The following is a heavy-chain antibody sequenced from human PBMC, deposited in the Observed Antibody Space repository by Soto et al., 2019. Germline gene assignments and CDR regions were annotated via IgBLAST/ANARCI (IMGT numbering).Heavy chain of an antibody. CDR3: ARDRPEPANDFWSGYSASHHYYYYYMDV. CDR1: GGSISSYY. CDR2: IYYSGST. J-gene: IGHJ6*03. V-gene: IGHV4-59*01. D-gene: IGHD3-3*01. Sequence: PSETLSLTCTVSGGSISSYYWSWIRQPPGKGLEWIGYIYYSGSTNYNPSLKSRVTISVDTSKNQFSLKLSSVTAADTAVYYCARDRPEPANDFWSGYSASHHYYYYYMDVWGKGTTVTVSS.